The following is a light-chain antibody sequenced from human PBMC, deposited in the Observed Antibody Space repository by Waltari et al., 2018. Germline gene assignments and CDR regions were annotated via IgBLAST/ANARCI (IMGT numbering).Light chain of an antibody. CDR1: KSGDKF. CDR3: QAWDTSTSGA. J-gene: IGLJ2*01. CDR2: QDS. Sequence: SYELTQPPSVSVSPGQTASITCPGDKSGDKFVYWYRQKPGQSPVLVIYQDSRRPSGIPERVSGSNSENTATLTVRGTQAVDEADYYCQAWDTSTSGAFGGGTKLTVL. V-gene: IGLV3-1*01.